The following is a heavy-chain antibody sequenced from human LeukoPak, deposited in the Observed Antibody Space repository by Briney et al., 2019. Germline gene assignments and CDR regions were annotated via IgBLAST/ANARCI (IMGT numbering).Heavy chain of an antibody. CDR2: IYYGRTT. J-gene: IGHJ4*02. CDR3: VRHDGRGGAPMGALDS. CDR1: AGSISSSSHH. D-gene: IGHD4/OR15-4a*01. V-gene: IGHV4-39*01. Sequence: PSETLSLTCTVSAGSISSSSHHWGWIRQSPGKGLEWIGSIYYGRTTYYNPSLNIRVTISVVTSKNQFSLQLNSVTAADTAVYYCVRHDGRGGAPMGALDSWGQGSLVTVSS.